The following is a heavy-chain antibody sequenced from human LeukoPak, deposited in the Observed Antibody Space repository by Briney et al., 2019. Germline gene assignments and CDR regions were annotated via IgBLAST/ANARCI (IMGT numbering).Heavy chain of an antibody. Sequence: TSETLSLTCTVSGGSISSHYWSWIRQPPGKGLEWIGYIYYSGSTNYNPSLKSRVTISVDTSKNQFSLKLSSVTAAGTAVYYCARDRVFGVVPGAFDIWGQGTMVTVSS. V-gene: IGHV4-59*11. CDR1: GGSISSHY. J-gene: IGHJ3*02. CDR2: IYYSGST. CDR3: ARDRVFGVVPGAFDI. D-gene: IGHD3-3*01.